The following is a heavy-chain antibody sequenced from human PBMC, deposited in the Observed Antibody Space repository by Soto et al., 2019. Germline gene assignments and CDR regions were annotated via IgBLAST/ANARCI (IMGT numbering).Heavy chain of an antibody. Sequence: QVQLVQSGAEVKRPGSSVKVSCKASGDTFGRNAIHWVRQAPGQGLEWMGEIIPMFPTTNYAQKFKGRLTIYADKSTSTAYMEMTSLRSEDTAVYYCATDGDSADYGYWGQGTLVTVSS. D-gene: IGHD2-21*01. CDR2: IIPMFPTT. CDR1: GDTFGRNA. V-gene: IGHV1-69*06. J-gene: IGHJ4*02. CDR3: ATDGDSADYGY.